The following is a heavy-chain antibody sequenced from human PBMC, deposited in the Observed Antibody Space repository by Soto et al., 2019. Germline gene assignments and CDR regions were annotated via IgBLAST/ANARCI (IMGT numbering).Heavy chain of an antibody. CDR1: GYSFTSYW. CDR2: IDPSDSYT. D-gene: IGHD3-22*01. CDR3: ARSSKFTYYYEAGAFDI. V-gene: IGHV5-10-1*01. Sequence: PGESLKISCKGSGYSFTSYWISWVRQMPGKGLEWMGRIDPSDSYTNYSPSFQGHVTISADKSISTAYLQWSSLKASDTAMYYCARSSKFTYYYEAGAFDIWGQGTMVTVSS. J-gene: IGHJ3*02.